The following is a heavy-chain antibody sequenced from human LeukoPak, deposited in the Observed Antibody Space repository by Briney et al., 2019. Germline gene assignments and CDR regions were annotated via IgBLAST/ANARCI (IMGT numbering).Heavy chain of an antibody. V-gene: IGHV3-48*03. CDR2: ISSSGRTT. CDR1: GFTFSSYE. Sequence: GGSLRLSCTASGFTFSSYEMDWVRQAPGKGLEWISYISSSGRTTYYAESVKGRFTIPRDNAKNSPYLQMNSLRAEDTAVYYCARDWQWLPDYWGQGTLVTVSS. CDR3: ARDWQWLPDY. J-gene: IGHJ4*02. D-gene: IGHD6-19*01.